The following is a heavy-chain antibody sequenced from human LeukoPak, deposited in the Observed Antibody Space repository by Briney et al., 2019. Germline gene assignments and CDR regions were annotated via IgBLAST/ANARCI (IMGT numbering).Heavy chain of an antibody. V-gene: IGHV4-31*03. Sequence: SETLSLTCTVSGGSISSGGYYWSWIRQHPGKGLEWIGYIYYSGSTYYNPSLKSRVTISVETSKNQFSLKLSSVTAADTAVYYCARDSLSHWFDPWGQGTLVTVSS. J-gene: IGHJ5*02. CDR3: ARDSLSHWFDP. CDR1: GGSISSGGYY. CDR2: IYYSGST.